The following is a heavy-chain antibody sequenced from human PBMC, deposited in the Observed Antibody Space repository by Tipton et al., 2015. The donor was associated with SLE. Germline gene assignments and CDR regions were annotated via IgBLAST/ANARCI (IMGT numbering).Heavy chain of an antibody. D-gene: IGHD6-25*01. Sequence: SLRLSCAASGFSFSSYEMNWVRQAPGKGLEWVSYISASGSTIYYADSVKGRFTISRDNAKNSVYLQMNSLRAEDTAVYYCARWYSSGLYYFDSWGQGTLVTVSS. V-gene: IGHV3-48*03. CDR1: GFSFSSYE. CDR3: ARWYSSGLYYFDS. J-gene: IGHJ4*02. CDR2: ISASGSTI.